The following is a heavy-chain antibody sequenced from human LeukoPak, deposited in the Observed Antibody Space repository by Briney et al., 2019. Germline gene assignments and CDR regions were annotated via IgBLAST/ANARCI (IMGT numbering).Heavy chain of an antibody. CDR3: ARGGFRFFAH. CDR1: GFSFSSYG. V-gene: IGHV3-7*04. J-gene: IGHJ5*02. D-gene: IGHD3-16*02. Sequence: HPGGSLRLSCVASGFSFSSYGMSWVRQAPGKGLEWVANINQDGSEKHYVDSVKGRFTISRDNAKNSLYLQMNSLRAEDTAVYYCARGGFRFFAHWGQGTLVTVSS. CDR2: INQDGSEK.